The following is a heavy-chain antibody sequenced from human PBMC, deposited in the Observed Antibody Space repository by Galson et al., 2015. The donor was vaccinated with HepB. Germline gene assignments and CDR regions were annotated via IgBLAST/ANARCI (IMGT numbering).Heavy chain of an antibody. CDR1: GGTFSSYA. V-gene: IGHV1-69*13. D-gene: IGHD2-15*01. J-gene: IGHJ6*02. CDR2: IIPIFGTA. Sequence: SVKVSCKASGGTFSSYAISWVRQAPGQGLEWMGGIIPIFGTANYAQKFQGRVTITADESTSTAYMELSSLRSEDTAVYYCARDNPDCSGGSCYPGYGMDVWGQGTTVTVSS. CDR3: ARDNPDCSGGSCYPGYGMDV.